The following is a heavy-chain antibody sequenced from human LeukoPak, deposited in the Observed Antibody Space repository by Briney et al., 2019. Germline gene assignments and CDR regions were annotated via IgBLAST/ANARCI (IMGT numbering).Heavy chain of an antibody. J-gene: IGHJ4*02. CDR1: GGSISSYY. V-gene: IGHV4-59*01. CDR2: IYYSGST. D-gene: IGHD6-13*01. CDR3: PGGPGYSSSWFSPPPLFDY. Sequence: SETLSLTCTVSGGSISSYYWSWIRQPPGKGLEWIGYIYYSGSTNYNPPLTSRVTISVDTPKNQFSLKLSSVTAAPTAGFYGPGGPGYSSSWFSPPPLFDYWGQGTLVTVSS.